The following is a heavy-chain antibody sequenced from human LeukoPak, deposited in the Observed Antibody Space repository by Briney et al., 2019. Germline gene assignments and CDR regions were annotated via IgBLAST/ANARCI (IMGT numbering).Heavy chain of an antibody. J-gene: IGHJ4*02. V-gene: IGHV3-23*01. D-gene: IGHD3-10*01. CDR3: AKDLKITMVRVFDY. CDR2: ISGSGGST. Sequence: GGSLRHSCAASGFTFSCYAMSWVRQAPGKGLEWVSAISGSGGSTYYADSVKGRFTISRDNSKNTLYLQMNSLRAEDTAVYYCAKDLKITMVRVFDYWGQGTLVTVSS. CDR1: GFTFSCYA.